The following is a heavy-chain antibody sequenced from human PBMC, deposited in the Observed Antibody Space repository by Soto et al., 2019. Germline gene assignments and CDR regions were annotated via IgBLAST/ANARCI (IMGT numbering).Heavy chain of an antibody. V-gene: IGHV3-23*01. CDR2: ISGSGGST. CDR3: AKDFQLWFMFDY. CDR1: GFTFSSYA. Sequence: EVQLLESGGGLVQPGGSLRLSCAASGFTFSSYAMSWVRQAPGKGLEWVSAISGSGGSTYYADSVKGRFTISRDNSKNTLYLHMNSLSAEDTAVYYCAKDFQLWFMFDYWGQGTLVTVSS. D-gene: IGHD5-18*01. J-gene: IGHJ4*02.